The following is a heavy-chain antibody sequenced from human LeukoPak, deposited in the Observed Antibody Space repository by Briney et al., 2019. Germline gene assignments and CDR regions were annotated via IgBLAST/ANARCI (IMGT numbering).Heavy chain of an antibody. V-gene: IGHV4-39*01. CDR3: ARRGSSWYRPYYFDY. D-gene: IGHD6-13*01. CDR2: IYYSGST. J-gene: IGHJ4*02. CDR1: GGSISSSSYY. Sequence: SETLSLTCTVSGGSISSSSYYWGWIRQPPGKGLEWIGSIYYSGSTYYNPSLKSRVTISVDTSKNQFSLKLRSVTAADTAVYYCARRGSSWYRPYYFDYWGQGTLVIVSS.